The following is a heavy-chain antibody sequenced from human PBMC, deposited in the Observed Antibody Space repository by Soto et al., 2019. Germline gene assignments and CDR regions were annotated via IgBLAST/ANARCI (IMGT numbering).Heavy chain of an antibody. CDR1: GFTFSSYW. CDR3: AKENGYSSSWFEFDY. J-gene: IGHJ4*02. Sequence: GGSMRLSCAASGFTFSSYWMIWVRQAPGKGLEWVSAISGSGGSTYYADSVKGRFTISRDNSKNTLYLQMNSLRAEDTAVYYCAKENGYSSSWFEFDYWGQGTLVTVSS. D-gene: IGHD6-13*01. CDR2: ISGSGGST. V-gene: IGHV3-23*01.